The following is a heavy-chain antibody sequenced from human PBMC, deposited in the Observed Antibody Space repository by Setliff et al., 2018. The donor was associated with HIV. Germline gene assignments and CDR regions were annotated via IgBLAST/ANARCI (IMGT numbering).Heavy chain of an antibody. D-gene: IGHD6-13*01. J-gene: IGHJ4*02. CDR2: IWYDGSHE. Sequence: GGSLRLSCAASGFTFSNSAMHWVRQAPGKGLGWVAGIWYDGSHETYADSVRGRFSISRDNSKNTLYLQMDSLRPEDTGFYYCAKDPFTSSWYGFDYWGQGALVTVSS. V-gene: IGHV3-30*02. CDR1: GFTFSNSA. CDR3: AKDPFTSSWYGFDY.